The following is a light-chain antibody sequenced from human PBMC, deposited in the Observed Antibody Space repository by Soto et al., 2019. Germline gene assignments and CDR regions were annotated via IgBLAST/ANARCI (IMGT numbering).Light chain of an antibody. CDR2: GAS. J-gene: IGKJ1*01. CDR1: QSVSSSY. Sequence: EIVLTQSPGTLSLSPGEGATLSCRASQSVSSSYLAWYQQKLGQAPRLLVYGASSRATGISDRFSGSGSGTDFTLTISRLEPEDFAVYYFQQYCTSPVAFGQGTKVEIK. V-gene: IGKV3-20*01. CDR3: QQYCTSPVA.